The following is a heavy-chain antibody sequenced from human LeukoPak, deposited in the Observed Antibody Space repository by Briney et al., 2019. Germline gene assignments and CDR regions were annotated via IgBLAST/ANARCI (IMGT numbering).Heavy chain of an antibody. CDR3: ARAVTNAYYDSSGYYYVHPFSY. D-gene: IGHD3-22*01. CDR1: GYTFTGYY. J-gene: IGHJ4*02. Sequence: GASVKVSCKASGYTFTGYYMHWVRQAPGQGLEWMGWINPNSGGTNYAQKFQGRVTMTRDTSISTAYMELSRLRSDDTAVYYCARAVTNAYYDSSGYYYVHPFSYWGQGTLVTVSS. CDR2: INPNSGGT. V-gene: IGHV1-2*02.